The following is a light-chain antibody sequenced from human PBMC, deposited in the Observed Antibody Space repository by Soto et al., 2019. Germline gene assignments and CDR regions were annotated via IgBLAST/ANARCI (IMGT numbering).Light chain of an antibody. J-gene: IGLJ1*01. CDR1: SGHSSYI. CDR2: LEGSGSY. Sequence: QPVLTQSSSASASLGSSVKLTRTLSSGHSSYIIAWHQQQPGKAPRYLMKLEGSGSYNKGSGVPDRFSGSSSGADRYLTISNLQSEDEADYYCETWDSTTHLFGTGTKLTVL. CDR3: ETWDSTTHL. V-gene: IGLV4-60*03.